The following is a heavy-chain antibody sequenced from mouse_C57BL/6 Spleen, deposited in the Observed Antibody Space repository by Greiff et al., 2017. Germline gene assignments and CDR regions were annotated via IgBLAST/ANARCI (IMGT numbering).Heavy chain of an antibody. Sequence: EVQLQQSGPELVKPGASVKISCKASGYTFTDYYMNWVKQSHGKSLEWIGDINPNNGGTSYNQKFKGKATLTVDKSSSTAYMELRSLTSEDSAVYYCARYAYYSNYLFAYWGQGTLVTVSA. CDR3: ARYAYYSNYLFAY. D-gene: IGHD2-5*01. J-gene: IGHJ3*01. V-gene: IGHV1-26*01. CDR1: GYTFTDYY. CDR2: INPNNGGT.